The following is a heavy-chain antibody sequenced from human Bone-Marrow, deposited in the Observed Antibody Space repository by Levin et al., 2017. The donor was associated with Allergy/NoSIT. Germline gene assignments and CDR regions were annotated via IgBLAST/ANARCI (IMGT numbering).Heavy chain of an antibody. D-gene: IGHD6-13*01. CDR2: INHSGST. V-gene: IGHV4-34*01. CDR1: GGSFSGYY. Sequence: PSETLSLTCAVYGGSFSGYYWSWIRQPPGKGLEWIGEINHSGSTNYNPSLKSRVTISVDTSKNQFSLKLSSVTAADTAVYYCAGLHSSSWSGGYWGQGTLVTVSS. CDR3: AGLHSSSWSGGY. J-gene: IGHJ4*02.